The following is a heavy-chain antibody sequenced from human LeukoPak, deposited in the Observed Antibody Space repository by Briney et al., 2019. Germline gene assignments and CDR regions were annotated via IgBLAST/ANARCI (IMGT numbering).Heavy chain of an antibody. CDR3: ARGDLRITMIVVVQLPPDY. J-gene: IGHJ4*02. CDR1: GGTFSSYA. V-gene: IGHV1-18*01. Sequence: ASVKVSCKASGGTFSSYAISWVRQAPGQGLEWMGWISAYNGNTNYAQKLQGRVTMTTDTSTSAAYMELRSLRSDDTAVYYCARGDLRITMIVVVQLPPDYWGQGTLVTVSS. D-gene: IGHD3-22*01. CDR2: ISAYNGNT.